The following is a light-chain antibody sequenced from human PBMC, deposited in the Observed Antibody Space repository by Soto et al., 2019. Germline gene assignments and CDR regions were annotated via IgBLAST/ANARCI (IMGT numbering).Light chain of an antibody. V-gene: IGLV2-23*01. J-gene: IGLJ2*01. CDR2: EGN. Sequence: QSALTQPASVSGSPGQSITISCTGTSSDVGSFNFVSWYQQHPGQAPKLMIYEGNKRPSGVSNRFSGSKSGNMASLTVSGLQAEDEADYYCCSYADSVLFGGGTQLTVL. CDR1: SSDVGSFNF. CDR3: CSYADSVL.